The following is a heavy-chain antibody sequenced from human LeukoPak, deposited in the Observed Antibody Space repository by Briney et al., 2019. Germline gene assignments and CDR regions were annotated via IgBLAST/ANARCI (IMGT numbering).Heavy chain of an antibody. CDR1: GGSISSYY. CDR3: ARRTNRAHYYYMDV. D-gene: IGHD1-14*01. CDR2: IYYSGST. Sequence: KPSETLSLTCTVSGGSISSYYWSWIRQPPGKGLEWIGYIYYSGSTNYNPSLKSRVTISVDTSKNQFSLKLSSVTAADTAVYYCARRTNRAHYYYMDVWGKGTTVTVSS. J-gene: IGHJ6*03. V-gene: IGHV4-59*12.